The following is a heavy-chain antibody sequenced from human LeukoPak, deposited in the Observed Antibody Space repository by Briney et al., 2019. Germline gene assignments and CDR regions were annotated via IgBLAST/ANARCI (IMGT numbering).Heavy chain of an antibody. CDR3: ARDRGYVFDY. CDR1: GFTFSTYW. D-gene: IGHD5-12*01. CDR2: TTSDGRST. Sequence: PGGSLRLSCAASGFTFSTYWMHWVRQAPGKGLVWVSRTTSDGRSTTYADSVKGRFTISRDNAKNTLYLQMNSLRAEDTALYYCARDRGYVFDYWGQGTLVTVSS. V-gene: IGHV3-74*01. J-gene: IGHJ4*02.